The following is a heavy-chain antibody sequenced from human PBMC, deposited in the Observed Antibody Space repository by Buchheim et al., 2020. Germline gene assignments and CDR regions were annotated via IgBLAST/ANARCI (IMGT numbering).Heavy chain of an antibody. V-gene: IGHV3-48*02. CDR2: ISSASANI. J-gene: IGHJ4*02. CDR1: GFTFSSDS. D-gene: IGHD3-16*01. CDR3: ARDGVDY. Sequence: EVQLVESGGDLVQPGGSLRLSCAASGFTFSSDSMNWVRQAPGKGLEWLSFISSASANIQYADSVKGRFTVTRDNAKSPLYLQMDSLRDEDTAVYYCARDGVDYWGQGTL.